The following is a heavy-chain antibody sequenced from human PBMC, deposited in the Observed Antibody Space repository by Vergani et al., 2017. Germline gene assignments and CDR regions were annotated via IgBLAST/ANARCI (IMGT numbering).Heavy chain of an antibody. Sequence: EVQLVESGGGLVQPGRSLTLSCAASCFSFDDYAMHWVLQAPGKGLEWVSGISWNSGSIGYADSVKGRFTISRDNAKNSLYLQMNSLRAEDTALYYCAKELYGDDYYYDDMDVWGKGTTVTVSS. CDR2: ISWNSGSI. V-gene: IGHV3-9*01. CDR1: CFSFDDYA. CDR3: AKELYGDDYYYDDMDV. J-gene: IGHJ6*03. D-gene: IGHD4-17*01.